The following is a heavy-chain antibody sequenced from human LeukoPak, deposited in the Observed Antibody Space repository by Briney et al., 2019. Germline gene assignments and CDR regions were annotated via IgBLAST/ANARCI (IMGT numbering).Heavy chain of an antibody. J-gene: IGHJ4*02. D-gene: IGHD3-10*01. CDR3: ATLTVRGVINI. Sequence: GGSLRLSCAASGFTFSNTWMNWVRQAPGKGLEWVGRIQSKTDGGTTEYAAPVKGRFTISRDDSKTTLYLQMNSLKTEDTAAYYCATLTVRGVINIWGQGTLVTVSS. V-gene: IGHV3-15*01. CDR1: GFTFSNTW. CDR2: IQSKTDGGTT.